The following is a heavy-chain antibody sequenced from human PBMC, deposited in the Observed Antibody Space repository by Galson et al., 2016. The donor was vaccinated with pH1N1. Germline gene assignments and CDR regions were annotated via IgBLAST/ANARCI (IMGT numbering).Heavy chain of an antibody. D-gene: IGHD2-2*01. CDR3: VRDRGTGHCFRPSCNVADY. CDR1: GFLFRSYG. V-gene: IGHV3-33*01. Sequence: SLRLSCAASGFLFRSYGMHWVRQAPGKGLEWVALMWYDGSNKDYADYVRGRFTISRDNSKNTLYLQMNSLRAEDTAVYSCVRDRGTGHCFRPSCNVADYWGQGTLVTVSS. J-gene: IGHJ4*02. CDR2: MWYDGSNK.